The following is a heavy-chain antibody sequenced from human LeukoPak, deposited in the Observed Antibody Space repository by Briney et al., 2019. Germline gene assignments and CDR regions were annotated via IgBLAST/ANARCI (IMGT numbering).Heavy chain of an antibody. CDR1: GYTFTGYY. Sequence: VASVKVSCKASGYTFTGYYMHWVRQAPGQGLEWMGWINPNSGGTNYAQKFQGRVTMTRDTSISTAYMELSRLRSDDTAVYYCARDHPIAGTFDYWGQGTLVTVSS. J-gene: IGHJ4*02. CDR2: INPNSGGT. CDR3: ARDHPIAGTFDY. V-gene: IGHV1-2*02. D-gene: IGHD1-20*01.